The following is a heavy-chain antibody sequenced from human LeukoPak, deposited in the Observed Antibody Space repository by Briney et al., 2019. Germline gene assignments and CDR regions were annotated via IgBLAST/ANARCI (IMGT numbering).Heavy chain of an antibody. J-gene: IGHJ5*02. Sequence: VGSPRLSCAASGFSLDNFEMNWVRQAPGKGLEWIAYVDNDGWATSYYADSVKGRFTITRDDAKNSLYLQMDSLTVEDTAVYYCARDLFGWSLDPWGQGTLVSVSS. CDR1: GFSLDNFE. V-gene: IGHV3-48*03. CDR3: ARDLFGWSLDP. D-gene: IGHD3-3*01. CDR2: VDNDGWAT.